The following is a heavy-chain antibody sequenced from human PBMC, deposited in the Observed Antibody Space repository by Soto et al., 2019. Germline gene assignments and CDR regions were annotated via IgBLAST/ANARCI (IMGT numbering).Heavy chain of an antibody. D-gene: IGHD6-19*01. CDR3: AKGVPGIAFAGTGYFQH. CDR2: ISGSGDST. J-gene: IGHJ1*01. Sequence: EVQLLESGGGLVQPGGSLRLSCAASGFTFSSYAMSWVRQAPGKGLEWVSGISGSGDSTYYADSVKGRFTISRDNSKNTLYLQMNSLRAEDTAVYYCAKGVPGIAFAGTGYFQHLGQGTLVTVSS. CDR1: GFTFSSYA. V-gene: IGHV3-23*01.